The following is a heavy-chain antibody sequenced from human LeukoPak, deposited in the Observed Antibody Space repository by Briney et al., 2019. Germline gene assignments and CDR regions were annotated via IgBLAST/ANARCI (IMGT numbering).Heavy chain of an antibody. CDR3: AKDSLAARDLVSLYFDY. CDR1: GGSISTYY. J-gene: IGHJ4*02. Sequence: SETLSLTCTVSGGSISTYYWNWIRQPPGKGLEWIGYIYHSGSTNYNPSLQSRVAISVDTSKNQFSLNLNSVTAADTAVYYCAKDSLAARDLVSLYFDYWGQGTLVTVSS. D-gene: IGHD6-6*01. V-gene: IGHV4-59*01. CDR2: IYHSGST.